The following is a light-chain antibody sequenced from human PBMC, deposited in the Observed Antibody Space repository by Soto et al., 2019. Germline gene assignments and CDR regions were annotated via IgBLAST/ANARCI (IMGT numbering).Light chain of an antibody. CDR3: QQYNNWPLT. Sequence: EIVMTQSPATLSVSPGERATLSCRASQSVSSNLAWYQQQPGQAPRLLIYGASTRATGFPARFSGSGSGTEFTLTISSLQSEDFAVYYCQQYNNWPLTLGGGTKVEIK. J-gene: IGKJ4*01. CDR2: GAS. CDR1: QSVSSN. V-gene: IGKV3-15*01.